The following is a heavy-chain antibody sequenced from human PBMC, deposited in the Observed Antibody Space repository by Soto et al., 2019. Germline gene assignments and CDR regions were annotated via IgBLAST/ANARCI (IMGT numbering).Heavy chain of an antibody. J-gene: IGHJ4*02. Sequence: QVQLQESGPGLVKPSETLSLTCTVSGGSISSYYWSWIRQPPGKGLEWIGYIYYSGSTNYNPSLKSRVTISVDTSKNQFSLKLSSVTAADTAVYYCARSDAVSIFGEGPFDYWGQGTLVTVSS. CDR3: ARSDAVSIFGEGPFDY. CDR2: IYYSGST. V-gene: IGHV4-59*08. CDR1: GGSISSYY. D-gene: IGHD3-3*01.